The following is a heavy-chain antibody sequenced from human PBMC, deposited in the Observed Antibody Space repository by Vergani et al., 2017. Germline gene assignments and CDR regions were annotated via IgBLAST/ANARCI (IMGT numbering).Heavy chain of an antibody. CDR3: ARGKDYGDYVGTSYWFDP. CDR1: GGSISSGGYY. CDR2: IYYSGST. Sequence: QVQLQESGPGLVKTSQTLSLTCTVSGGSISSGGYYWSWIRQHPGKGLEWIGYIYYSGSTYYNPSLKSLVTISVDTSKNQFSLKLSSVTAADTAVYYCARGKDYGDYVGTSYWFDPWGQGTLVTVSS. V-gene: IGHV4-31*01. D-gene: IGHD4-17*01. J-gene: IGHJ5*02.